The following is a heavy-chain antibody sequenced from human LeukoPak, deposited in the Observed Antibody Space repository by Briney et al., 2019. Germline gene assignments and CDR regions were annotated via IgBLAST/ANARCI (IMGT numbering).Heavy chain of an antibody. D-gene: IGHD5-18*01. CDR1: AGSISGFF. CDR2: ISYSGST. CDR3: ARTYRYGSFPVYHFYMEV. Sequence: PSETLSLTCTVSAGSISGFFWSWIRQPPGKGLEWIGYISYSGSTNYNPSLKSRVTISADTSKNQVSLKLSSVTAADTAVYYCARTYRYGSFPVYHFYMEVWCKGTTVTVSS. J-gene: IGHJ6*03. V-gene: IGHV4-59*01.